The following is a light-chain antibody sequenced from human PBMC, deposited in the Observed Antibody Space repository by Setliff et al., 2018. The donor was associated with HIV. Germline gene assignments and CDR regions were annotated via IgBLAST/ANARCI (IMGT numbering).Light chain of an antibody. CDR3: SSYTSSSLYV. CDR1: SSDVGGYNY. CDR2: EVS. Sequence: QSALTQPASVSGSPGQSITISCTGTSSDVGGYNYVSWYQHHPGKAPKLMICEVSNRPSGVSNRFSGSKPGNTASLTISGLQADDEADYYCSSYTSSSLYVFGTGTKVTVL. V-gene: IGLV2-14*01. J-gene: IGLJ1*01.